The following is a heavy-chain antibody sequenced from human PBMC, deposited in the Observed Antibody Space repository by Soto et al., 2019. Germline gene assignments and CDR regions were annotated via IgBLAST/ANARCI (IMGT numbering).Heavy chain of an antibody. V-gene: IGHV4-34*01. CDR3: AAVGVITIFGVVILDNWFDP. D-gene: IGHD3-3*01. CDR2: INHSGST. CDR1: GGSFIGYY. Sequence: SETLSLTCAVYGGSFIGYYWSWIRQPPGKGLEWIGEINHSGSTNYNPSLKSRVTISVDTSKNQFSLKLSSVTAADTAVYYCAAVGVITIFGVVILDNWFDPWGQGTLVTVSS. J-gene: IGHJ5*02.